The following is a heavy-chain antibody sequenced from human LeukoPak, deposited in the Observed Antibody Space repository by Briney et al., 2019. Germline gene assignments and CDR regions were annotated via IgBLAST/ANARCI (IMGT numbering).Heavy chain of an antibody. D-gene: IGHD6-13*01. J-gene: IGHJ4*02. Sequence: PSETLSLTCAVSGYSISSGYYWGWIRQPPGKGLEGIGSIYHSGSTYYNPSLKSRVPISVETSKNQCSLKLSSVTAADTAVYYCATHGSVAAAGFDYWGQGTLVTVSS. V-gene: IGHV4-38-2*01. CDR3: ATHGSVAAAGFDY. CDR1: GYSISSGYY. CDR2: IYHSGST.